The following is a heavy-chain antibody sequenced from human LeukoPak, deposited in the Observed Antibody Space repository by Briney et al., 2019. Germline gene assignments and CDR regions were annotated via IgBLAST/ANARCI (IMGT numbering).Heavy chain of an antibody. CDR3: ARSAAGKNFDY. J-gene: IGHJ4*02. Sequence: ASVKVSCKASGYTFTSYGISWVRQAPGQGLEWMGWISAYNGNTNYAQKLQGRVTITRDTSASTAYMELSSLGAEDTAVYSCARSAAGKNFDYWGQGTLVTVSS. D-gene: IGHD6-13*01. V-gene: IGHV1-18*01. CDR1: GYTFTSYG. CDR2: ISAYNGNT.